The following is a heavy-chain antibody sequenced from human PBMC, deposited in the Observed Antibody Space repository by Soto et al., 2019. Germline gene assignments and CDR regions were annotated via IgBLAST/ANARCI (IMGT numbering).Heavy chain of an antibody. CDR1: GFTFSSYG. Sequence: PGGCLRLSCAASGFTFSSYGMHWVLQAPGKGLEWVAVISYDGSNKYYADSVKGRFTISRDNSKNTLYLQMNSLRAEDTAVYYCAKDGQLWAVYYYYGMYVWGQGTTVTVSS. J-gene: IGHJ6*02. CDR3: AKDGQLWAVYYYYGMYV. CDR2: ISYDGSNK. D-gene: IGHD5-18*01. V-gene: IGHV3-30*18.